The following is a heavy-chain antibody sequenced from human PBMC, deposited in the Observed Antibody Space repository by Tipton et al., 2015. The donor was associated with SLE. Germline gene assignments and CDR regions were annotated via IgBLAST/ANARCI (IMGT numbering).Heavy chain of an antibody. CDR2: ISSSSSYI. CDR1: GFTFSNYN. J-gene: IGHJ4*02. CDR3: AREEVVPATMLDY. Sequence: SLRLSCAASGFTFSNYNMHWVRQAPGKGLEWVSSISSSSSYICNADSVKGRFTISRDNAKNSLYLQMNSLRAEDTAVYYCAREEVVPATMLDYWGQGTLVTVSS. D-gene: IGHD2-2*01. V-gene: IGHV3-21*03.